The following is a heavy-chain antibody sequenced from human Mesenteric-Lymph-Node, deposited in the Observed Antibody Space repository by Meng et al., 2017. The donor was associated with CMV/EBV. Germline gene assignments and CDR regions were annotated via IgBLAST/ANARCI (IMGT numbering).Heavy chain of an antibody. CDR1: GFTFSTNW. J-gene: IGHJ6*02. Sequence: GGSLRLSCAASGFTFSTNWMHWVRQAPGKGLVWVSGINGDGRRTTYADSVKGRFTISRDNAKNTLDLQMNSLRAEDTAVYYCARGNYYGMDVWGQGTTVTV. CDR2: INGDGRRT. V-gene: IGHV3-74*01. CDR3: ARGNYYGMDV.